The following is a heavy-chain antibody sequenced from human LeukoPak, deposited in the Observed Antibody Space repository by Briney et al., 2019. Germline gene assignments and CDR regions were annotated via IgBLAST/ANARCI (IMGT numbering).Heavy chain of an antibody. CDR1: GFTFSSYA. J-gene: IGHJ4*02. D-gene: IGHD3-16*01. Sequence: GGSLRLSCTASGFTFSSYAMSWVRRAPGKGLEWVSVISGSGGSTFYGDSVKGRFTISRDNSKNTLYLQMNSLRAEDTAVYYCAKDGVVTITFEYWGQGTLVTVSS. V-gene: IGHV3-23*01. CDR3: AKDGVVTITFEY. CDR2: ISGSGGST.